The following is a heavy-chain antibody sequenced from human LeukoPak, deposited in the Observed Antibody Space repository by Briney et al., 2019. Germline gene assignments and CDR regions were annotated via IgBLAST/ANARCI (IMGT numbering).Heavy chain of an antibody. CDR2: ISAYNGNT. J-gene: IGHJ3*02. CDR3: ARDSTLCRGTNCYQNDPFDI. Sequence: ASVKVSCKAFDSTFNSQGFSWVRQAPGQGLEWMGWISAYNGNTRFARKLQDRVSMTTGTSTTTAYMELRSLTSDDTATYYCARDSTLCRGTNCYQNDPFDIWGQGTMVTVSS. V-gene: IGHV1-18*01. CDR1: DSTFNSQG. D-gene: IGHD2-2*01.